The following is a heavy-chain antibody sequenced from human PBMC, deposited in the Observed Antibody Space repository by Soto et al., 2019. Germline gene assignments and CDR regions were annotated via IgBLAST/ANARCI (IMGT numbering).Heavy chain of an antibody. J-gene: IGHJ6*02. CDR1: GFTFSSYA. D-gene: IGHD6-19*01. V-gene: IGHV3-23*01. CDR3: AKVSQWQFYYYYGMDV. Sequence: GGSLRLSCAASGFTFSSYAMSWVRQAPGKGLEWVSAISGSGGSTYYADSVKGRFTISRDNSKNTLYLQMNSLRAEDTAVYYCAKVSQWQFYYYYGMDVWGQGTTVTVSS. CDR2: ISGSGGST.